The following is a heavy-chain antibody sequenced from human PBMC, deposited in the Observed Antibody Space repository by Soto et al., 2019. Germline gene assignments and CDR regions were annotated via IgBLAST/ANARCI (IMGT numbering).Heavy chain of an antibody. CDR2: IYYSGRT. CDR1: GDSVSHYF. J-gene: IGHJ1*01. CDR3: ARETGVSYGQGGLQH. V-gene: IGHV4-59*02. Sequence: SETLSLTCTVSGDSVSHYFWNWIRQPPGKGLEWIGYIYYSGRTNYNPSLKSRVTISIDTSKNQFSLKLSSVTAADTAVYYCARETGVSYGQGGLQHWGQGSLVTVSS. D-gene: IGHD1-26*01.